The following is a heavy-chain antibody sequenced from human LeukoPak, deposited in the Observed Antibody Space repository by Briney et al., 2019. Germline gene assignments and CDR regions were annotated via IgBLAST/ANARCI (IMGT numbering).Heavy chain of an antibody. D-gene: IGHD1-26*01. J-gene: IGHJ4*02. CDR1: GFTFSNYW. CDR3: ARRPQKWEPSDY. V-gene: IGHV3-7*01. CDR2: IKEDGSEK. Sequence: GGSLRLSCAASGFTFSNYWMTWVRQAPGKGLEWVANIKEDGSEKYYVDSVKGRFTISRDNAKNSLYLQMNSLRAEDTAVYYYARRPQKWEPSDYWGQGTLVTVSS.